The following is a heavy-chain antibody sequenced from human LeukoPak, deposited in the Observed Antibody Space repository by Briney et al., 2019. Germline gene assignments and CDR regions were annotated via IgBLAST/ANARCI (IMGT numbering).Heavy chain of an antibody. D-gene: IGHD5-12*01. J-gene: IGHJ5*02. Sequence: SVKVCCKASGGTFSSYGISWVRQAPGQGLEWMGGIIPIFGTANYAQKFQGRVTITADESTSTAYMELSSLRSEDTAVYYCASGDSGYDTYNWFDPWGQGTLVTDSS. CDR1: GGTFSSYG. V-gene: IGHV1-69*13. CDR2: IIPIFGTA. CDR3: ASGDSGYDTYNWFDP.